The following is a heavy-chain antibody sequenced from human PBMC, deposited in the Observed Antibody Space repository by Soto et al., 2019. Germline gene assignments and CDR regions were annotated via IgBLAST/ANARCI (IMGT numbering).Heavy chain of an antibody. V-gene: IGHV3-33*01. Sequence: QVQLVESGGGVVQPGRSLRLSCAASGFTFSSYGMHWVRQAPGKGLEWVAVIWYDGSNKYYADSVKGRFTISRDNSKNTRELQMNSLRAEDTAVYYCARVYWPSVEAVGGIGYWGQGTLVTVS. CDR3: ARVYWPSVEAVGGIGY. CDR1: GFTFSSYG. D-gene: IGHD6-19*01. J-gene: IGHJ4*02. CDR2: IWYDGSNK.